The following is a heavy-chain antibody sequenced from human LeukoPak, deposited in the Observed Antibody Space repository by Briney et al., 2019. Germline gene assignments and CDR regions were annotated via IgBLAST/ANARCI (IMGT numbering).Heavy chain of an antibody. D-gene: IGHD3-3*01. CDR2: IKSRGDGETR. CDR1: GFTFSIAW. V-gene: IGHV3-15*05. Sequence: GGSLRLSCAASGFTFSIAWMSWVRQAPGKGLEWVGRIKSRGDGETRDYAAPVKDRFIISRDDSKNTLYLQMNSLRTEDTAIYYCAAVGEWLSNAFNTWGQGTMVTVSA. J-gene: IGHJ3*02. CDR3: AAVGEWLSNAFNT.